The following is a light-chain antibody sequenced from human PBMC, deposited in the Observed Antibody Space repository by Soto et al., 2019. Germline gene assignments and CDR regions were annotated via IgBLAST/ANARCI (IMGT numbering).Light chain of an antibody. J-gene: IGLJ1*01. V-gene: IGLV2-14*01. CDR3: TSYTSGSTYV. CDR1: SSDVGGYDY. Sequence: QSALTQPASVSGSPGQSITISCTGTSSDVGGYDYVSWYQQHPGKVPKFLIYEVTNRPSGASHRFSGSKSGNTASLTISGLQAEDEADYYCTSYTSGSTYVFGTGTRSPS. CDR2: EVT.